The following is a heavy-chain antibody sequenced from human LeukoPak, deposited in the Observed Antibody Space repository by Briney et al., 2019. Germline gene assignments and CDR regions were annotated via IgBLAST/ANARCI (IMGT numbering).Heavy chain of an antibody. CDR2: ISAYKGNT. CDR3: ARAYSSGWYGSTDY. D-gene: IGHD6-19*01. V-gene: IGHV1-18*01. Sequence: ALVKVSCKASGYTFTTYGISWVRQAPGQGLEWMGWISAYKGNTNYAQKFQDRVAMIRDTSISTAYMELTRLRSDDTAVYYCARAYSSGWYGSTDYWGQGTLVTVSS. J-gene: IGHJ4*02. CDR1: GYTFTTYG.